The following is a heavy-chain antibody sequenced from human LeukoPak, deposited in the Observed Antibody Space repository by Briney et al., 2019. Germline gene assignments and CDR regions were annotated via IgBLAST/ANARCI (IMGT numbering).Heavy chain of an antibody. Sequence: GGSLRLSCAASGFTLSSYGMHWVRQAPGKGLEWVAVIWYDGSNKYYADSVKGRFTISRDNSKNTLYLQMNSLRAEDTAVYYCAREGYYDSSGYYFLDIWSQGTMVTVSS. D-gene: IGHD3-22*01. J-gene: IGHJ3*02. V-gene: IGHV3-33*01. CDR1: GFTLSSYG. CDR3: AREGYYDSSGYYFLDI. CDR2: IWYDGSNK.